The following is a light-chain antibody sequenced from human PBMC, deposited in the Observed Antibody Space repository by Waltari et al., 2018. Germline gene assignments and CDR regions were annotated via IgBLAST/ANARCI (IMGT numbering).Light chain of an antibody. CDR1: SSDVGSYDL. CDR3: CSYAGSSTFT. J-gene: IGLJ2*01. V-gene: IGLV2-23*02. CDR2: EVY. Sequence: QSALTQPASVSGSPGQSITISCTGTSSDVGSYDLVSWYQQHPGKAPKLMIYEVYKRLSEVSNRFAGSKSGNTASLTISGLQAEDEADYYCCSYAGSSTFTFGGGTKLTVL.